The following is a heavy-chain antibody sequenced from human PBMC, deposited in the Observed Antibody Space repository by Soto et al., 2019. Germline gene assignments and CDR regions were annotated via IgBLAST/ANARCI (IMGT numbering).Heavy chain of an antibody. Sequence: ASVKVSCKASGYTFTSYAMNWVRQARGQRLEWIGWIVVGSGNTNYAQKFQERVTITRDMSTSTAYMELSSLRSEDTAVYYCAAETKLRFLEWLSPYYYYGMDVWGQGTTVTVSS. J-gene: IGHJ6*02. CDR1: GYTFTSYA. V-gene: IGHV1-58*02. D-gene: IGHD3-3*01. CDR2: IVVGSGNT. CDR3: AAETKLRFLEWLSPYYYYGMDV.